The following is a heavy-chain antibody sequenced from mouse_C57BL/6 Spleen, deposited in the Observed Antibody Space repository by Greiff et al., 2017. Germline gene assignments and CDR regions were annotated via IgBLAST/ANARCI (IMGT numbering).Heavy chain of an antibody. J-gene: IGHJ2*01. D-gene: IGHD3-3*01. CDR3: ARGTWVDY. CDR1: GYAFSSSW. Sequence: VQLQESGPELVKPGASVKISCKASGYAFSSSWMNWVKQRPGKGLEWIGRIYPGDGDTNYNGKFKGKATLTADKSSSTAYMQLSSLTSEDSAVYFCARGTWVDYWGQGTTLTVSS. CDR2: IYPGDGDT. V-gene: IGHV1-82*01.